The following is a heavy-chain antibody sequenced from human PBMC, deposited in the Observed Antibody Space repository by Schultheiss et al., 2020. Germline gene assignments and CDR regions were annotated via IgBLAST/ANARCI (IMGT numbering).Heavy chain of an antibody. CDR2: IYSGGST. Sequence: GGSLRLSCVFCVFSVRTDYMRWARQPPGKGLEWVSVIYSGGSTYYADSVKGRFTISRDNAKNSLYLQMNSLRAEDTAVYYCARVGVGAREDDYWGQGTLVTVSS. J-gene: IGHJ4*02. CDR1: VFSVRTDY. V-gene: IGHV3-66*01. D-gene: IGHD1-26*01. CDR3: ARVGVGAREDDY.